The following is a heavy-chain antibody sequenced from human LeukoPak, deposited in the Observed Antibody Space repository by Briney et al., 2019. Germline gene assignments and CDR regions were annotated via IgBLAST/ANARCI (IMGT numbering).Heavy chain of an antibody. V-gene: IGHV3-7*01. CDR2: IKQDGSEK. CDR3: AREDTVTTSDY. D-gene: IGHD4-17*01. CDR1: GFTFSSYW. Sequence: GVSLRLSCAASGFTFSSYWMSWVRQAPGRGLEWVANIKQDGSEKYYVDSVKGRFTISRDNAKNSLYLQMNSLRAEDTAVYYCAREDTVTTSDYWGQGTLVTVSS. J-gene: IGHJ4*02.